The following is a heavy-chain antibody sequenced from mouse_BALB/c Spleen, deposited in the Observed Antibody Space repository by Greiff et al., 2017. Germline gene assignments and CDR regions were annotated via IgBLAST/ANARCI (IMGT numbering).Heavy chain of an antibody. Sequence: EVQLVESGAELVKPGASVKLSCTASGFNIKDTYMHSVKQRPEQGLEWIGRIDPANGNTKYDPKFQGKATITADTSSNTAYLQLSSLTSEDTAVYYCARYGYSYYYAMDYWGQGTSVTVSS. CDR2: IDPANGNT. D-gene: IGHD2-2*01. V-gene: IGHV14-3*02. CDR3: ARYGYSYYYAMDY. J-gene: IGHJ4*01. CDR1: GFNIKDTY.